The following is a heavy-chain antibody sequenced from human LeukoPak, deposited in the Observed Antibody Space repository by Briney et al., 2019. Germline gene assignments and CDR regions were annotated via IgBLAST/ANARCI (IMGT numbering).Heavy chain of an antibody. V-gene: IGHV1-2*02. CDR3: AREYGVLSRNWFDP. CDR2: INPNSGGT. CDR1: GYTFTCYY. J-gene: IGHJ5*02. D-gene: IGHD4-17*01. Sequence: ASVKVSCKASGYTFTCYYMHWVRQAPGQGLEWMGWINPNSGGTNYAQKFQGRVTMTRDTSINTAYMELSRLRSDDTAVYYCAREYGVLSRNWFDPWGQGTLVTVSA.